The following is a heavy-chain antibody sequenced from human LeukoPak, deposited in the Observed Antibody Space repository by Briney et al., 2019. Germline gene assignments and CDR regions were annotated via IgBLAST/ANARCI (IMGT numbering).Heavy chain of an antibody. V-gene: IGHV3-21*01. CDR2: ISSSSSYI. CDR3: ASMVVTST. J-gene: IGHJ5*02. Sequence: PGGSLRLSCAASGFTFSSYSMNWVRQAPGKGLEWVSSISSSSSYIHYADSVKGRFTISRDNAKNSLYLQMNSLRAEDTAVYYCASMVVTSTWGQGTLVTVSS. CDR1: GFTFSSYS. D-gene: IGHD2-15*01.